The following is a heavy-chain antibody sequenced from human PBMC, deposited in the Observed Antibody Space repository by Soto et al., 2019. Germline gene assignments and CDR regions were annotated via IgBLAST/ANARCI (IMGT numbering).Heavy chain of an antibody. D-gene: IGHD1-26*01. Sequence: GGSLRRSCAASGCTFSSYSMNWVRQAPGKGLEWVSSISSSSSYIYYADSVKGRFTISRDNAKNSLYLQMNSLRAEDTAVYYCATGSVGANGVFYWGQGTLVTVSS. J-gene: IGHJ4*02. CDR1: GCTFSSYS. CDR2: ISSSSSYI. CDR3: ATGSVGANGVFY. V-gene: IGHV3-21*01.